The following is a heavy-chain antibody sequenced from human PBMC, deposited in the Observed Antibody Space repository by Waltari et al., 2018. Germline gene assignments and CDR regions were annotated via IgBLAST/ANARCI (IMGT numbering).Heavy chain of an antibody. J-gene: IGHJ3*02. D-gene: IGHD3-10*01. CDR1: GFTFSSNA. CDR3: AKSRGDSIIYRHDAFDI. V-gene: IGHV3-23*01. Sequence: EVQLLESGGGLVQPGGSQRLSCAASGFTFSSNALSGARQAPGKGLEWVSAMSGSGGGTYYADSVKGRFTISRDNSKNTVYLQMNSLRAEDTAVYYCAKSRGDSIIYRHDAFDIWGQGTMVTVSS. CDR2: MSGSGGGT.